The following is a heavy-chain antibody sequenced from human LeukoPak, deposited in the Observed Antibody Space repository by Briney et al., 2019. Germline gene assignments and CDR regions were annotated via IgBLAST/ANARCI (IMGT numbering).Heavy chain of an antibody. CDR2: IIPFFGIV. J-gene: IGHJ6*03. D-gene: IGHD5-12*01. CDR3: ARRAVATIGKNYYYYYYMDV. Sequence: SVKVSCKASGGTFSSYVISWVRQAPGQGLEWMGGIIPFFGIVNYAQKFQGRVTITADESTSTAYMELSSLRSEDTAVYYCARRAVATIGKNYYYYYYMDVWGKGTTVTISS. CDR1: GGTFSSYV. V-gene: IGHV1-69*13.